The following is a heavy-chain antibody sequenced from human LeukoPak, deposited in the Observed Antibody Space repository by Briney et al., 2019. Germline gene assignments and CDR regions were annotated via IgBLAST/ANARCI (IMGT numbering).Heavy chain of an antibody. D-gene: IGHD3-10*01. CDR2: ISSSSSTI. V-gene: IGHV3-11*04. J-gene: IGHJ4*02. CDR3: ARGGKTWGVSDY. CDR1: GFTFSDYY. Sequence: PGGSLRLSCAASGFTFSDYYMSWIRQAPGKVLEWVSYISSSSSTIYYADSVKGQVTISRDNAKDSLYLQMNSLRAEDTAVYYCARGGKTWGVSDYWGQGTLVTVSS.